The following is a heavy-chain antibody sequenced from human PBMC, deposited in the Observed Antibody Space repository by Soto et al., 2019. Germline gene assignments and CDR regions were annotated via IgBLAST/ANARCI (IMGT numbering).Heavy chain of an antibody. CDR3: AKLGWSDVGNDAFDI. D-gene: IGHD6-19*01. V-gene: IGHV3-23*01. Sequence: EVQLLESGGGLVQPGGSLRLSCAASGFTFGNYAMSWVRQAPGKGLAWVSAITDSGHSTYYADSVKRRFTISRDTSKNTLYLLMNSLRAEDTAVYYCAKLGWSDVGNDAFDIWGQGTMVTVSS. CDR1: GFTFGNYA. CDR2: ITDSGHST. J-gene: IGHJ3*02.